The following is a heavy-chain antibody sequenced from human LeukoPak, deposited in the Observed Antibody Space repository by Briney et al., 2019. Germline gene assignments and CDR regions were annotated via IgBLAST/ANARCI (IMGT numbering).Heavy chain of an antibody. CDR1: GGSISSGDYY. CDR2: IYYSGST. Sequence: SETLSLTCTVSGGSISSGDYYWSWIRQPPGKGLEWIGYIYYSGSTNYSPSLKSRVSISVDTSKNQFSLKLSSVTAADTAVYYCARYRNEALFAFDIWGQGTMVTVSS. J-gene: IGHJ3*02. D-gene: IGHD1-14*01. CDR3: ARYRNEALFAFDI. V-gene: IGHV4-61*08.